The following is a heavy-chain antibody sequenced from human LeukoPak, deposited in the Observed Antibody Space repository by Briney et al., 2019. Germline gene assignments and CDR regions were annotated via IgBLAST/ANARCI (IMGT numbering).Heavy chain of an antibody. Sequence: GRSLRLSCAASGFTFSSYGMHWVRQAPGKGPEWVAVISYDGSNKYYADSVKGRFTISRDNSKNTLYLQMNSLRAEDTAVYYCAKDRDIVVVVALTGGMDVWGQGTTVTVSS. CDR3: AKDRDIVVVVALTGGMDV. CDR1: GFTFSSYG. V-gene: IGHV3-30*18. J-gene: IGHJ6*02. CDR2: ISYDGSNK. D-gene: IGHD2-15*01.